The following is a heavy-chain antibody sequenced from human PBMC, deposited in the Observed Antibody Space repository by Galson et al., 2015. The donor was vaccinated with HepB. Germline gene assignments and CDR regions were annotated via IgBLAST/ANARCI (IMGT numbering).Heavy chain of an antibody. J-gene: IGHJ5*01. D-gene: IGHD1-1*01. V-gene: IGHV1-8*01. CDR1: RYTFTSYD. Sequence: SVKVSCKASRYTFTSYDINWVRQATGQRPEWMGWMNPGSGNTGYAHKFQGRVTVTRNISIYTAYMELSSLRSEDTAVYYCARAPRGQLVPGWFDPWGQGTLVSVSS. CDR3: ARAPRGQLVPGWFDP. CDR2: MNPGSGNT.